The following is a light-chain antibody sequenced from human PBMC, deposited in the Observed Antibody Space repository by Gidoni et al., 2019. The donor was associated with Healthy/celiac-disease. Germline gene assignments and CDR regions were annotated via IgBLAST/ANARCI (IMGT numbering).Light chain of an antibody. J-gene: IGKJ2*01. CDR2: AAS. V-gene: IGKV1-39*01. CDR3: HQSYSTPMYT. CDR1: QSISSY. Sequence: EIQMTQSPSSLSASVGDRVTITCLASQSISSYLNWYQQKPGKAPKLLIYAASSLQSGGPSRFSGSGSGTEFTLTISSLQPEAFASYSCHQSYSTPMYTFGQGTKLEIK.